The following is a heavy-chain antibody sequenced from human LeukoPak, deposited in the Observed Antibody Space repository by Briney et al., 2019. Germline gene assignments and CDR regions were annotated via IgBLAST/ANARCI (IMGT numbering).Heavy chain of an antibody. J-gene: IGHJ4*02. CDR1: GGSISGYY. Sequence: SETLSLTCTVSGGSISGYYWSWIRRPPGKGLEWIGYINYSGSTDYNPSLKSRVTISVDTSKNQFSLKLSSVTAADTAVFYCARTISGWYYFDYWGQGTLVTVSS. V-gene: IGHV4-59*08. CDR3: ARTISGWYYFDY. CDR2: INYSGST. D-gene: IGHD6-13*01.